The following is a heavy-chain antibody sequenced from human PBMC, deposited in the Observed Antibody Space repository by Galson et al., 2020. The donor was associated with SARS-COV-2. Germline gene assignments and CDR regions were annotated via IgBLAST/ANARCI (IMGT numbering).Heavy chain of an antibody. J-gene: IGHJ5*02. D-gene: IGHD2-2*01. CDR1: GYRFTAYW. CDR3: ARHLGYCRSTSCSSAGFDP. CDR2: IYPSDSDT. V-gene: IGHV5-51*01. Sequence: GESLKISCKTSGYRFTAYWIAWVRQMPGKGLEWMGVIYPSDSDTIYSPSFQGQVTISADSSISTAYLQWSSLKALDSAIYYCARHLGYCRSTSCSSAGFDPWGQGTLVTVSS.